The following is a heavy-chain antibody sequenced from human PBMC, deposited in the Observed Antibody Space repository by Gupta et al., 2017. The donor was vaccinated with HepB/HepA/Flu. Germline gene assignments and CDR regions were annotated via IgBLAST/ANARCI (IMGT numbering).Heavy chain of an antibody. CDR2: ISYDGSNK. CDR3: ARDFTYCSGGSCYSGLRYFDL. V-gene: IGHV3-30-3*01. D-gene: IGHD2-15*01. J-gene: IGHJ2*01. CDR1: GFTFSSYA. Sequence: QVQLVESGGGVVQPGRSLRLSCAASGFTFSSYAMHWVRQAPGKGLEWVAVISYDGSNKYYADSVKGRFTISRDNSKNTLYLQMNSLRAEDTAVYYCARDFTYCSGGSCYSGLRYFDLWGRGTLVTVSS.